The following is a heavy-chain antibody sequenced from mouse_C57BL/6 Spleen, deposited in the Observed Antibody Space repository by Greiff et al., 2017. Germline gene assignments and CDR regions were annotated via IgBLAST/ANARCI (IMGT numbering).Heavy chain of an antibody. V-gene: IGHV1-9*01. CDR3: ARGPTIVTTRGYYVDY. D-gene: IGHD2-5*01. CDR1: GYTFTGYW. J-gene: IGHJ2*01. Sequence: VQLQQPGAELMKPGASVKLSCKATGYTFTGYWIEWVKQRPGHGLEWIGEILPGSGSTNHNEKFKGKATFTAYTSSNTAYMQLIILTTEDSAIYYCARGPTIVTTRGYYVDYWGQGTTLTVSS. CDR2: ILPGSGST.